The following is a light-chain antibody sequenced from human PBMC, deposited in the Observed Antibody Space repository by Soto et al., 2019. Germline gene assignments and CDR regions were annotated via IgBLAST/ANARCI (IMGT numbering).Light chain of an antibody. Sequence: EIVLTQSPGTLSLSPGERATLSCRASQSVSSSYLAWYQQKPGQTPRLLFYGASSRATGIPDRFSGSGSGSDFTLTISRLEPEDFAVYYCQQYGGSPFTFGPGTKVDIK. V-gene: IGKV3-20*01. CDR3: QQYGGSPFT. CDR2: GAS. CDR1: QSVSSSY. J-gene: IGKJ3*01.